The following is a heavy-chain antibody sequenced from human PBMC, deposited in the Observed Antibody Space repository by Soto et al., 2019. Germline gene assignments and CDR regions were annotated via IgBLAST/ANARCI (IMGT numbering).Heavy chain of an antibody. CDR2: SGTPDQT. V-gene: IGHV3-23*01. D-gene: IGHD1-1*01. Sequence: EVQLLQSGGGLVQPGGSLRLSCVDSGLSFSVYAFNWVRQAPGKGLEWVSTSGTPDQTYYADSVKGRFTISRDNSRSTLYMHMNSLRAEDTAMYYCARDGINRHGMFDWFDPWGQATLVTVSS. CDR3: ARDGINRHGMFDWFDP. J-gene: IGHJ5*02. CDR1: GLSFSVYA.